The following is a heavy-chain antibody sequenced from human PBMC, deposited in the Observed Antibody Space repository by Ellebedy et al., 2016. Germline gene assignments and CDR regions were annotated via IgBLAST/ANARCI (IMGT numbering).Heavy chain of an antibody. CDR3: ARGRDSAKSGF. V-gene: IGHV3-53*01. CDR1: GFIVSSIH. Sequence: GGSLRLSXAASGFIVSSIHMSWVRQAPGKGPEWVSTIYSGGSGGTTFYADSVRGQFTISRDNSKNTLYLQMDSLRAEDTAVYYCARGRDSAKSGFWGQGTLVTVSA. D-gene: IGHD2-15*01. J-gene: IGHJ4*02. CDR2: IYSGGSGGTT.